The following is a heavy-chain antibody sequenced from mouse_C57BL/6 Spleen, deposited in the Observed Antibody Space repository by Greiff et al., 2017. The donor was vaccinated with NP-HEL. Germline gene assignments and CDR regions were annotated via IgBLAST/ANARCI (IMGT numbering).Heavy chain of an antibody. Sequence: QVQLQQSGPELVKPGASVKISCKASGYAFSSSWMNWVKQRPGKGLEWIGGIYPGDGDTNYNGKFKGKATLTADKSSSTAYMQLSSLTSEDSAVYFCARCHGSSYVGFAYWGQGTLVTVSA. V-gene: IGHV1-82*01. D-gene: IGHD1-1*01. CDR2: IYPGDGDT. CDR1: GYAFSSSW. CDR3: ARCHGSSYVGFAY. J-gene: IGHJ3*01.